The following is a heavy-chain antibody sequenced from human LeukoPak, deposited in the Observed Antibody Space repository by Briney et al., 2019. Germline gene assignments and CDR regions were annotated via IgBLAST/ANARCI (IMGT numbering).Heavy chain of an antibody. Sequence: SETLSLTCTVSGGSISSSSYYWGWIRQPPGKGLEWIGSIYYSGSTYYNPSLKSRVTISVDTSKNQFSLKLSSVTAADTAVYYCATLFYTITIFGVVTLYYFDYWGQGTLVTVSS. J-gene: IGHJ4*02. D-gene: IGHD3-3*01. CDR2: IYYSGST. CDR3: ATLFYTITIFGVVTLYYFDY. V-gene: IGHV4-39*01. CDR1: GGSISSSSYY.